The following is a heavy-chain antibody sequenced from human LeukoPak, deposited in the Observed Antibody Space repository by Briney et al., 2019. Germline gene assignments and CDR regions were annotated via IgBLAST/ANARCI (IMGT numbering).Heavy chain of an antibody. Sequence: GASVKVSCKASGYTFTSYGISWVRQAPGQGLEWMGWISAYNGNTNYAQKLQGRVTMTTDTSTSTAYMELRSLRSDDTAVYYCARDLEGYYDSSGYYELFDYWGQGTLVTVSS. J-gene: IGHJ4*02. CDR1: GYTFTSYG. CDR3: ARDLEGYYDSSGYYELFDY. V-gene: IGHV1-18*01. D-gene: IGHD3-22*01. CDR2: ISAYNGNT.